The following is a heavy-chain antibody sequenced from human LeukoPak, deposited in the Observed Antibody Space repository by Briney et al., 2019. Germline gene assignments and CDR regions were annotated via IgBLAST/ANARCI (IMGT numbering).Heavy chain of an antibody. J-gene: IGHJ6*03. V-gene: IGHV4-34*01. CDR3: ARRDSYGYYYYYMDV. D-gene: IGHD2-21*01. CDR1: GGSFSGYS. Sequence: SETLSLTCAAYGGSFSGYSWSWIRQPPGKGLEWIGEINHSGSTNYNPSLKSRVTISVDTSKNQFSLKLSSVTAADTAVYYCARRDSYGYYYYYMDVWGKGTTVTISS. CDR2: INHSGST.